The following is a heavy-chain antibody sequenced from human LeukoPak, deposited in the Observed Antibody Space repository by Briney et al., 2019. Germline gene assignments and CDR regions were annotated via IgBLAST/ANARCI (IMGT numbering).Heavy chain of an antibody. CDR2: ITGSGDNT. CDR3: AKDRYARRY. J-gene: IGHJ4*02. D-gene: IGHD5-12*01. V-gene: IGHV3-23*01. Sequence: GGSLRLSCAASGFTFKNNAMSWVRQAPGKGPEWLSFITGSGDNTYYADSVKGRFSISRDNSESTLYLQMNSLRVEDTAVYYCAKDRYARRYWGQGILVTVSS. CDR1: GFTFKNNA.